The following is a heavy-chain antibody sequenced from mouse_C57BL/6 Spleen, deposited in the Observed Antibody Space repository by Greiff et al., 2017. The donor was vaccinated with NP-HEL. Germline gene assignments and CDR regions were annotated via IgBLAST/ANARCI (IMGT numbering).Heavy chain of an antibody. V-gene: IGHV1-80*01. CDR1: GYAFSSYW. CDR2: IYPGDGDT. J-gene: IGHJ2*01. Sequence: VQLQQSGAELVKPGASVKISCKASGYAFSSYWMNWVKQRPGKGLEWIGQIYPGDGDTNYNGKFKGKATLTADKSSSTAYMQLSNLTSEDSAVYVCARDDITTVVAPTFHFDYWGQGTTLTVSS. CDR3: ARDDITTVVAPTFHFDY. D-gene: IGHD1-1*01.